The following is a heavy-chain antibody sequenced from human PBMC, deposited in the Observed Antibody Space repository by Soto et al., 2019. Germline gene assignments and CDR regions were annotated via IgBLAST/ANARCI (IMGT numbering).Heavy chain of an antibody. J-gene: IGHJ6*02. CDR3: ARERTSKGGMDV. V-gene: IGHV3-74*03. CDR1: GFTFSNDW. Sequence: GGSLRLSCAACGFTFSNDWMNWVRQGPGKGLEWVSRIISDGSRVTYADSVKGRFTISRDNAKNTLYLQMHSLRAEDTAVYYCARERTSKGGMDVWGQGTTVTVSS. CDR2: IISDGSRV.